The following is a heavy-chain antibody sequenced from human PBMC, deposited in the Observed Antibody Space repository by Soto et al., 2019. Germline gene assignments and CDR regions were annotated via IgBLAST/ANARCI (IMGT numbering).Heavy chain of an antibody. CDR2: ISGGNGNT. CDR1: GYSFTTYA. CDR3: ASDWNDAYYYYYMDF. Sequence: QVQLVQSGAEVKRPGASVKISCKTSGYSFTTYAIHWVRQAPGQRLEWMGWISGGNGNTKYSQKFQGRVTITTDTSASTAFMELSSLRSEDTAVYYCASDWNDAYYYYYMDFWGKGTSVTVSS. V-gene: IGHV1-3*01. J-gene: IGHJ6*03. D-gene: IGHD1-1*01.